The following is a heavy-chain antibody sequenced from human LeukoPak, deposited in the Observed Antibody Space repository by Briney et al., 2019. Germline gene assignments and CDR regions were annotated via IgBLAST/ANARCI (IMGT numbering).Heavy chain of an antibody. V-gene: IGHV1-8*01. CDR3: ARDRGEEWSGELSPVYYFDY. J-gene: IGHJ4*02. CDR1: GYTFTSYD. Sequence: ASVKVSCKASGYTFTSYDINWVRQATGQGLEWMGWMNPNSGNTGYAQKFQGRVTMTRNTSISTAYMELSSLRSEDMAVYYCARDRGEEWSGELSPVYYFDYWGQGTLVTVSS. D-gene: IGHD3-10*01. CDR2: MNPNSGNT.